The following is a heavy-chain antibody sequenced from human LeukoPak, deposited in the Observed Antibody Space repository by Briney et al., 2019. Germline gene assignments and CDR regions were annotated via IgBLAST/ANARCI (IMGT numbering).Heavy chain of an antibody. J-gene: IGHJ4*02. D-gene: IGHD2-21*01. CDR3: ARDIHATHDY. CDR1: GYSISSGYY. V-gene: IGHV4-38-2*02. CDR2: IYHSGST. Sequence: SETLSLTCTVSGYSISSGYYWGWIRQPPGKGLEWIGSIYHSGSTYYNPSLKSRVTISVDTSKNQFSLKLSSVTAADTAVYYCARDIHATHDYWGQGTLVTVSS.